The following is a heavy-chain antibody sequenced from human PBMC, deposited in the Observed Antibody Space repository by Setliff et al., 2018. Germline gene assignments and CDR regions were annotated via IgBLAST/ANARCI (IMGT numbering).Heavy chain of an antibody. V-gene: IGHV2-5*02. CDR3: AHRPKMGSDGFYSAFDM. CDR2: IYWDDDK. CDR1: GFSLTTTGVA. Sequence: SGPTLVNPTQTLTLTCTFSGFSLTTTGVAVGWIRQPPGKALEWLALIYWDDDKRYSPSLKSRLTIVKDTSKNQVVLTMTNMNPVDTATYYCAHRPKMGSDGFYSAFDMWGQGTMVTVS. D-gene: IGHD2-15*01. J-gene: IGHJ3*02.